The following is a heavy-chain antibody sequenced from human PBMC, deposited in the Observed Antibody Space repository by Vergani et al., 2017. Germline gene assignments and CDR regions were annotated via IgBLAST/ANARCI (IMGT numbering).Heavy chain of an antibody. CDR3: ARVGFGDLRSPRGLDY. D-gene: IGHD3-10*01. J-gene: IGHJ4*02. CDR2: INHSGST. V-gene: IGHV4-34*01. Sequence: QVQLQQWGAGLLKPSETLSLTCAVYGGSFSGYYWSWIRQPPGKGLEWIGEINHSGSTNYNPSLKSRVTITVDTSKNQFSLKLGSVTAADTAVYYCARVGFGDLRSPRGLDYWGQGTLVTVSS. CDR1: GGSFSGYY.